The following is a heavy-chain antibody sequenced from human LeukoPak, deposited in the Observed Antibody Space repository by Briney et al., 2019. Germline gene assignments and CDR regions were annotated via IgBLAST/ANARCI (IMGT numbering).Heavy chain of an antibody. V-gene: IGHV1-18*04. CDR1: GYSLTSYG. D-gene: IGHD3-16*01. Sequence: ASVKVSCKASGYSLTSYGFTWVRQPPGQGLEWMGWISGYSGDTNYAQNFHDRVTMTTDTSTSTSYMELRSLRSDDTAVYYCARDGGGVPGTPNGFGYWGQGTLVTVSS. J-gene: IGHJ4*02. CDR2: ISGYSGDT. CDR3: ARDGGGVPGTPNGFGY.